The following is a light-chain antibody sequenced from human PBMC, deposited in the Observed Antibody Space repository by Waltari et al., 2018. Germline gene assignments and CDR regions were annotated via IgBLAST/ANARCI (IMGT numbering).Light chain of an antibody. Sequence: QLVVTQSPSASAPLAASVKLTSTLSSGHSRNVIAWLQQRPEKGPRYLMKVNSDGSHSKGDEIPDRFSGSSSGAERYLTISSLQSDDEADYYCQTGGHGTWVFGGGTKLTVL. CDR3: QTGGHGTWV. CDR1: SGHSRNV. V-gene: IGLV4-69*01. CDR2: VNSDGSH. J-gene: IGLJ3*02.